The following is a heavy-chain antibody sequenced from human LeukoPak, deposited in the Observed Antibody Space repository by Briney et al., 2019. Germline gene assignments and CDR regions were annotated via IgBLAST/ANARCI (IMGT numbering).Heavy chain of an antibody. CDR3: ARADYDGNSISSYWADVEKDWFDP. CDR2: IYYSGST. J-gene: IGHJ5*02. D-gene: IGHD4-23*01. CDR1: GGSISSSSYY. Sequence: PSETLSLTCTVSGGSISSSSYYWGWIRQPPGKGLEWIGSIYYSGSTYYNPSLKSRVTISVDTSKNQFSLKLSSVTAADTAVYYCARADYDGNSISSYWADVEKDWFDPWGQGTLVTVSS. V-gene: IGHV4-39*07.